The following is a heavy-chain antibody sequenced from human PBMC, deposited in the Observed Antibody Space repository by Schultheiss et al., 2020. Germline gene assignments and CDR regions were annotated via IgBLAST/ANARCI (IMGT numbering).Heavy chain of an antibody. D-gene: IGHD4-17*01. CDR3: ARESYGDYETRIEY. CDR2: INHSGST. V-gene: IGHV4-34*01. Sequence: SQTLSLTCAVYGGSFSGYYWSWIRQPPGKGLEWIGEINHSGSTNYNPSLKSRVTISVDTSKNQFSLKLSSVTAADTAVYYCARESYGDYETRIEYWGQGTLVTVSS. J-gene: IGHJ4*02. CDR1: GGSFSGYY.